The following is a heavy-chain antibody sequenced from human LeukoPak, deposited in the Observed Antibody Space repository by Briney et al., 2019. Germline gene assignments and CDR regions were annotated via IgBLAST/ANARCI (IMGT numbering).Heavy chain of an antibody. CDR3: ARSGLYYYDSSAQGNWFDP. Sequence: ASVKVSCKASGGTFSSYAISWVRQAPGQGLEWMGGIIPIFGTANYAQKFQGRVTITTDESTSTAYMELSSLRSEDTAVYYCARSGLYYYDSSAQGNWFDPWGQGTLVTVSS. CDR1: GGTFSSYA. D-gene: IGHD3-22*01. CDR2: IIPIFGTA. V-gene: IGHV1-69*05. J-gene: IGHJ5*02.